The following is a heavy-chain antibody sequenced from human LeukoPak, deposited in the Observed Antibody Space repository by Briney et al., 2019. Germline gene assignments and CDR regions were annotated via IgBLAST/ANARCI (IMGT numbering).Heavy chain of an antibody. V-gene: IGHV3-73*01. D-gene: IGHD3-3*01. CDR1: GFTFSGSA. CDR3: TRLYDRYYDFWSGYSFFDY. J-gene: IGHJ4*02. CDR2: IRSKANSYAT. Sequence: PGGSLRLSCAASGFTFSGSAMHWVRQASGKGLEWVGRIRSKANSYATAYAASVKGRFTISRDDSKNTAYLQMNSLKTEDTAVYYCTRLYDRYYDFWSGYSFFDYWGQGTLVTVSS.